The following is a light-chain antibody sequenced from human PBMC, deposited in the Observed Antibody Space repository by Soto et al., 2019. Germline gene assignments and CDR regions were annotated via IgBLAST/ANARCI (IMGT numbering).Light chain of an antibody. CDR1: SGDVGGYNY. J-gene: IGLJ1*01. V-gene: IGLV2-8*01. Sequence: SVLTQPPPASGSPGQPVAISSTGTSGDVGGYNYVSWYQQHPGKAPKLMIYEVNKRPSGVPDRFSGSKSGNTASLTVSGLQAEDEADYYCSSYAGSSNVFGTGTKVTVL. CDR2: EVN. CDR3: SSYAGSSNV.